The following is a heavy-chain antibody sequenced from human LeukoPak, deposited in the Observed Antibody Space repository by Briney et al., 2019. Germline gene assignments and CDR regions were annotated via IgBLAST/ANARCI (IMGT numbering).Heavy chain of an antibody. CDR2: ISYDGSNK. D-gene: IGHD1-26*01. CDR1: GFTFSSYG. V-gene: IGHV3-30*18. Sequence: PGGSLRLSCAASGFTFSSYGMHWVRQAPGKGLEWVAVISYDGSNKYHADSVKGRFTISRDNSKNTLYLQMNSLRAEDTAVFYCAKIAGSGSYQVDYWGQGTLVTVSS. J-gene: IGHJ4*02. CDR3: AKIAGSGSYQVDY.